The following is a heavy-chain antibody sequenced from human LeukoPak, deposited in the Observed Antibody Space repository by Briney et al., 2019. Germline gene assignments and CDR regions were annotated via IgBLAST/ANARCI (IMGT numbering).Heavy chain of an antibody. D-gene: IGHD3-22*01. Sequence: GGSLRLSCAASGFTFSTYWRSWVRQAPGKGLEWVANIKEDGSEKYYGDSVKGRFTISRANAKNSLHLQMNRLRAEDTGVYYCARDSSGYQWGQGTLVTVSS. J-gene: IGHJ4*02. CDR3: ARDSSGYQ. V-gene: IGHV3-7*01. CDR2: IKEDGSEK. CDR1: GFTFSTYW.